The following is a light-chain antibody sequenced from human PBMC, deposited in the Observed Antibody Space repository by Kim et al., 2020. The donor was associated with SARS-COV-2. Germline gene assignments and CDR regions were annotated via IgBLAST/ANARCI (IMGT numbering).Light chain of an antibody. CDR3: QQYNNWPPVT. V-gene: IGKV3-15*01. J-gene: IGKJ1*01. CDR1: HSVSIN. CDR2: GAS. Sequence: SPGESPTLSCWTSHSVSINLAWYQQKPGQAPRLLIYGASTRATGLPARFSGSVSGTEFTLTISSLQSEDFAVYYCQQYNNWPPVTFGQGTKVDIK.